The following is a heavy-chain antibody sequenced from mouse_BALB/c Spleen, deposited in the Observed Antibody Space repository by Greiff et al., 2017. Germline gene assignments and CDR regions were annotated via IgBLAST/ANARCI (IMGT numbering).Heavy chain of an antibody. D-gene: IGHD2-1*01. CDR1: GFSLTSYG. CDR3: ARDQGNYENYAMDY. Sequence: VKLVESGPGLVAPSQSLSITCTVSGFSLTSYGVHWVRQPPGKGLEWLGVIWAGGSTNYNSALMSRLSISKDNSKSQVFLKMNSLQTDDTAMYYCARDQGNYENYAMDYWGQGTSVTVSS. CDR2: IWAGGST. V-gene: IGHV2-9*02. J-gene: IGHJ4*01.